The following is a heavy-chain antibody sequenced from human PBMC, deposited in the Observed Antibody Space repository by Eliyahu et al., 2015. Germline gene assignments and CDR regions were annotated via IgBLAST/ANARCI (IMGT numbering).Heavy chain of an antibody. D-gene: IGHD6-19*01. J-gene: IGHJ3*02. CDR2: IIPIFGTA. Sequence: QVQLVQSGAEVKKPGSXVKVSCXXSGGTFSXYAISWVRQAPGXGLEWMGGIIPIFGTANYAQKFQGRVTITADESTSTAYMELSSLRSEDTAVYYCACLAQWLVHSVDAFDIWGQGTMVTVSS. CDR3: ACLAQWLVHSVDAFDI. CDR1: GGTFSXYA. V-gene: IGHV1-69*01.